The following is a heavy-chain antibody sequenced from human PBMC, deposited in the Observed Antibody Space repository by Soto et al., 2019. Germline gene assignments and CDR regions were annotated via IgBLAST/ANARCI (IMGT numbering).Heavy chain of an antibody. V-gene: IGHV1-18*01. Sequence: QVHLVQSGVEVKTPGASVKVSCQASGYTLFTYDISWVRQAPGQGLEWMGWISTYSGDTKYAQKFQGRVTMTTATSTTTAYLELRSLSSDDTAVYYCARHHGPTTSENWFDPWGQGTLVTVSS. CDR3: ARHHGPTTSENWFDP. J-gene: IGHJ5*02. CDR1: GYTLFTYD. D-gene: IGHD5-12*01. CDR2: ISTYSGDT.